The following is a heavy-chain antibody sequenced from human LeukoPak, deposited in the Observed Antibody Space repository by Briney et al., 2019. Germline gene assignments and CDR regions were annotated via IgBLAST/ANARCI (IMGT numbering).Heavy chain of an antibody. CDR1: GGSISSYY. D-gene: IGHD3-10*01. CDR2: IYTNGNT. J-gene: IGHJ4*02. CDR3: ARTTTSMIRGAIIDS. Sequence: PSETLSLTCTVSGGSISSYYWNWIRQPAGKGLEWIRRIYTNGNTNYNPSLKSRVTMSVDTSNNQFSLQLRSVTAADTAVYYCARTTTSMIRGAIIDSWGQGTLVTVSS. V-gene: IGHV4-4*07.